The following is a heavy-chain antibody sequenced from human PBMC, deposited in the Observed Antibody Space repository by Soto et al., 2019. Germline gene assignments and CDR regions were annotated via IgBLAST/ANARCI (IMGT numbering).Heavy chain of an antibody. CDR1: GGSFSGYY. J-gene: IGHJ4*02. V-gene: IGHV4-34*01. CDR3: ASRRITIFGVVTTY. Sequence: SETLSLTCAVYGGSFSGYYWSWIRQPPGKGLEWIGEINHSGSTNYNPSLKSRVTISVDTSKNQFSLKLSSVTAADTAVYYCASRRITIFGVVTTYWGQGNLVTVSS. D-gene: IGHD3-3*01. CDR2: INHSGST.